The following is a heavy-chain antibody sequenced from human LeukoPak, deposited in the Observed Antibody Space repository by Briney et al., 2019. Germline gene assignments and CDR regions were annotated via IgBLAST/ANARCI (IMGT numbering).Heavy chain of an antibody. V-gene: IGHV3-48*03. D-gene: IGHD5-12*01. J-gene: IGHJ4*02. CDR1: GFTFTNHE. CDR3: VRDRDIAYLRADF. Sequence: GGSLRLSCVASGFTFTNHEMNWVRQAPGKGLEWVSYITTSGSTIYYADSVKGRFTISRDNAKNSLYLQMNSLRAEDTAVYYCVRDRDIAYLRADFWSQGTLVTVSS. CDR2: ITTSGSTI.